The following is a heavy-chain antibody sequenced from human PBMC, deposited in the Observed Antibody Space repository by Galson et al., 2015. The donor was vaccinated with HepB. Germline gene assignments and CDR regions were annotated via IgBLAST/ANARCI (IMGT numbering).Heavy chain of an antibody. CDR2: INSRGST. CDR3: ARERVGGDFDH. V-gene: IGHV4-4*02. D-gene: IGHD2-2*01. J-gene: IGHJ4*02. Sequence: ETLSLTCAVSGGSISSRNWWNWVRQSPGKGLEWVGYINSRGSTDYNPSLKSRVSISVDTSKKQFSLRLSSVTAADTAVYYCARERVGGDFDHWGQGTPVTVSS. CDR1: GGSISSRNW.